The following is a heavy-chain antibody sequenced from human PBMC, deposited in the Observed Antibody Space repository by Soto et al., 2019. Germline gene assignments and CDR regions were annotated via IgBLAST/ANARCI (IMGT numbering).Heavy chain of an antibody. V-gene: IGHV4-59*08. D-gene: IGHD1-20*01. Sequence: SETLSLTCTVSGGSISSYYWSWIRQPPGKGLEWIGYIYYSGSTNYNPSLKSRVTISVGTSKNQFSLKLSSVTAADTAVYHCARHALPYNHSYYYYMDVWGKGTTVTV. CDR1: GGSISSYY. J-gene: IGHJ6*03. CDR3: ARHALPYNHSYYYYMDV. CDR2: IYYSGST.